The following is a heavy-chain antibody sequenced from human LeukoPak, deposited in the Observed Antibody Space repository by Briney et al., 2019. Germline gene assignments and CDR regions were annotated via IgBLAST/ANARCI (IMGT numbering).Heavy chain of an antibody. J-gene: IGHJ5*02. CDR1: GYSFTNFG. D-gene: IGHD3-22*01. CDR2: ISAYNGDT. V-gene: IGHV1-18*01. Sequence: GASVQVSCKTSGYSFTNFGISWVRQAPGQGLEWMGWISAYNGDTNYVQNLQGRVTMTTDASTTTAYMELRSLRSDDTAVYYCARDYGYYDSSGHYCDHWGQGTLVSVSS. CDR3: ARDYGYYDSSGHYCDH.